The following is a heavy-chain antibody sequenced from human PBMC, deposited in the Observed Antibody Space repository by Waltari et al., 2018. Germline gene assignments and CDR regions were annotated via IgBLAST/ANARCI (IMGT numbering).Heavy chain of an antibody. CDR3: ASQLGVPGY. V-gene: IGHV3-74*01. J-gene: IGHJ4*02. CDR2: ISNDGSIT. D-gene: IGHD1-1*01. CDR1: GFTFGNYW. Sequence: EVQLVESGGGLVQPGGSLRLSCAASGFTFGNYWMYWVRQAPGKGLGWVSLISNDGSITRYADSVKGRFTISRDNAQNTLYLQMNSLRAEDTAVYYCASQLGVPGYWGQGTLVTVSS.